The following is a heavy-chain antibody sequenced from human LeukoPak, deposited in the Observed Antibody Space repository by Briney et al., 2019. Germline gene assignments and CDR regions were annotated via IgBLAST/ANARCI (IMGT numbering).Heavy chain of an antibody. D-gene: IGHD2-2*02. CDR3: ARGRRIVVVPAAIRYYYYGMDV. J-gene: IGHJ6*02. V-gene: IGHV4-39*07. CDR1: GGSISSSSYY. CDR2: INHSGST. Sequence: SETLSLTCTVSGGSISSSSYYWGWIRQPPGKGLEWIGEINHSGSTNYNPSLKSRVTISVDTSKNQFSLKLSSVTAADTAVYYCARGRRIVVVPAAIRYYYYGMDVWGQGTTVTVPS.